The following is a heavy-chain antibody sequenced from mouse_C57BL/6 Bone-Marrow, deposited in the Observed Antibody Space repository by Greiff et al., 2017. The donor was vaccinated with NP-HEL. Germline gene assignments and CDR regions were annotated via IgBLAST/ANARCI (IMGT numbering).Heavy chain of an antibody. CDR1: GYTFTDYY. CDR2: INPNNGGT. D-gene: IGHD1-1*01. J-gene: IGHJ4*01. Sequence: VQLQQSGPELVKPGASVKISCKASGYTFTDYYMNWVKQSHGKSLEWIGDINPNNGGTSYNQKFKGKATLTVDKSSSTAYMELRSLTSEDSAVYYCARLDYYGSNYAMDYWGQGTSVTVSS. CDR3: ARLDYYGSNYAMDY. V-gene: IGHV1-26*01.